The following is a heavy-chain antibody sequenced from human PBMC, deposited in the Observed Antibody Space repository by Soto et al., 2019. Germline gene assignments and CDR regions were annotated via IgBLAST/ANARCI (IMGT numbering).Heavy chain of an antibody. J-gene: IGHJ4*02. CDR2: INSDGSST. V-gene: IGHV3-74*03. CDR1: GFTFSSYW. Sequence: EVQLVESGGGLVQPGGSLRLSCAASGFTFSSYWMHWVRQAPGKGLVWVSRINSDGSSTTYADSVKGRFTISRDNAKNTMYLQMNSLRAEATAVYYCARVETCSSTSCYSVFDYWGQGTLVPVSS. D-gene: IGHD2-2*01. CDR3: ARVETCSSTSCYSVFDY.